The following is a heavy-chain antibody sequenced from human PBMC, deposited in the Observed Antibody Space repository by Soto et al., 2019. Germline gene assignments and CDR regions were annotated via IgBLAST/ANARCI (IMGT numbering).Heavy chain of an antibody. D-gene: IGHD3-16*02. Sequence: SESLSLTCAVYGGSFSGYYWSWIRQPPGKGLEWIGEINHSGSTNYNPSLKSRVTISVDTSKNQFSLKLSSVTAADTAVYYCARQDYVWGSYRPGYGMDVWGQGTTVTVS. V-gene: IGHV4-34*01. J-gene: IGHJ6*02. CDR3: ARQDYVWGSYRPGYGMDV. CDR1: GGSFSGYY. CDR2: INHSGST.